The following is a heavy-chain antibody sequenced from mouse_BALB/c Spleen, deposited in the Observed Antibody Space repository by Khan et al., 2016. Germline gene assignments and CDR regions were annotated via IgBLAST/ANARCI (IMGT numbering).Heavy chain of an antibody. CDR2: INPSNGRT. CDR3: ARSGGNFDY. V-gene: IGHV1S81*02. D-gene: IGHD1-1*02. J-gene: IGHJ2*01. Sequence: QVQLQQPGAELVKPGASVKLSCKASGYTFTSYWMHWVKQRPGQGLEWIGEINPSNGRTNYNEKFKTKATLTVDKSSSTAYMQLSSLTSEDSAVXYCARSGGNFDYWGQGTTPTVSS. CDR1: GYTFTSYW.